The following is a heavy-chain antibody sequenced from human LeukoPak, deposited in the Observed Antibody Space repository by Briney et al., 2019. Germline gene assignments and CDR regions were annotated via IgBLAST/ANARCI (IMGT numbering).Heavy chain of an antibody. CDR2: VWSGGNNK. CDR1: GFIFSTYG. CDR3: AKDGQVGAIGYFDY. D-gene: IGHD1-26*01. Sequence: GGSLRLSCAASGFIFSTYGMHWVRQAPGKGLEWVAVVWSGGNNKYYSDCVKGRFTTSRDNSKNTLYLEMNSLRAEDTAVYYCAKDGQVGAIGYFDYRGQGTLVTVSS. V-gene: IGHV3-33*06. J-gene: IGHJ4*02.